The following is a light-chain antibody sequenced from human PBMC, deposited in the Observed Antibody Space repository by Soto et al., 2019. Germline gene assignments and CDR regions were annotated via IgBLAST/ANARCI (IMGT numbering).Light chain of an antibody. Sequence: EIVLPQSPDTLSVSPGERATLSCRASQSVGSDLAWYQQKPGQSPRLLIFDASTRATGIPARFSGSGSGTEFTLTISNLQSEDFAVYYCHQYNKWPPITFGQGTRLEIK. V-gene: IGKV3-15*01. J-gene: IGKJ5*01. CDR2: DAS. CDR1: QSVGSD. CDR3: HQYNKWPPIT.